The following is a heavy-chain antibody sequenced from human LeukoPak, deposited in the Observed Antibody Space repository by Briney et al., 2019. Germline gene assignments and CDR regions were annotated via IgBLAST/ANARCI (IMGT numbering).Heavy chain of an antibody. CDR3: ARNIAAAGTSWFDP. V-gene: IGHV4-39*07. J-gene: IGHJ5*02. Sequence: KPSETLSLTCTVSGGSISSSSYYWGWIRQPPGKGLEWIGSIYYSGSTYYNPSLKSRVTISVDTSKNQFSLKLSSVTAADTAVYYCARNIAAAGTSWFDPWGQGTLVTVSS. D-gene: IGHD6-13*01. CDR1: GGSISSSSYY. CDR2: IYYSGST.